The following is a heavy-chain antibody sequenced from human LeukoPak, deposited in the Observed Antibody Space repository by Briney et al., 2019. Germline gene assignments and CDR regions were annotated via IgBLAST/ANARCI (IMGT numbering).Heavy chain of an antibody. CDR3: ARSNGRWLQFTLPYYFDY. J-gene: IGHJ4*02. D-gene: IGHD5-24*01. V-gene: IGHV4-38-2*02. CDR1: GYSISSGYY. Sequence: SETLSLTCTVSGYSISSGYYWGWIRQPPGKGLEWIGSIYHSGSTYYNPSLKSRVTISVDTSKNQFSLKLSSVTAADTAVYYCARSNGRWLQFTLPYYFDYWGQGTLVTVSS. CDR2: IYHSGST.